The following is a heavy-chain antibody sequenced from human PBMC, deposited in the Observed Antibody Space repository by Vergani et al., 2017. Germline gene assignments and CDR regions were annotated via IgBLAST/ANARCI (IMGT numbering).Heavy chain of an antibody. CDR2: ISGSGGST. CDR1: GFTFSSYA. J-gene: IGHJ3*02. Sequence: EVQLLESGGGLVQPGGSLRLSCAASGFTFSSYAMSWVRQAPGKGLEWVSAISGSGGSTYYADSVKGRFTISRDNSKNTLCMQMNSLRAEDTAVYYCAKSYCSGGSCYFSGGDDAFDIWGQGTMVTVSS. CDR3: AKSYCSGGSCYFSGGDDAFDI. V-gene: IGHV3-23*01. D-gene: IGHD2-15*01.